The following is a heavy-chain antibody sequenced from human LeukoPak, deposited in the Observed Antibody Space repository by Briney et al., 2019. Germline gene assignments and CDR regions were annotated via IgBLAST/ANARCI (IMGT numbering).Heavy chain of an antibody. CDR1: GGSISSYY. Sequence: SETLSLTCTVSGGSISSYYWSWIRQPAGKGLEWIGRIYTSGSTNYNPSLKSRVTMSVGTSKNQFSLKLSSVTAADTAVYYCARDRLDYYDSSGYIDYWGQGTLVTVSS. J-gene: IGHJ4*02. V-gene: IGHV4-4*07. CDR3: ARDRLDYYDSSGYIDY. CDR2: IYTSGST. D-gene: IGHD3-22*01.